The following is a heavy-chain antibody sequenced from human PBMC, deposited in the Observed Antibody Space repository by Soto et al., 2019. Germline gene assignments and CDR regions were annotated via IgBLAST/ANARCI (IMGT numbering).Heavy chain of an antibody. CDR2: IYYSGST. V-gene: IGHV4-39*01. D-gene: IGHD3-10*01. CDR1: DDSISSSSYY. CDR3: ARQFYYGSGKDAFDI. J-gene: IGHJ3*02. Sequence: PSETLSLTCTVSDDSISSSSYYWGWIRQPPGKGLEWIGSIYYSGSTYYNPSLKSRVTISVDTSKNHFSLKLSSATAADTAVYYCARQFYYGSGKDAFDIWGQGTAVTVSS.